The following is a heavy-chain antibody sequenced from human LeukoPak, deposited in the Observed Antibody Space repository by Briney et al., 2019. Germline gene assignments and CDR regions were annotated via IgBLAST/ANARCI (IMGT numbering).Heavy chain of an antibody. V-gene: IGHV3-7*01. D-gene: IGHD1-26*01. CDR1: GFTFSSYW. CDR3: ARGGELLRPADY. Sequence: PGRSLRLSCAASGFTFSSYWMSWVRQDPGKGLEWVSNMNQDGSEKYYVDSVRGRFTISRDNAKNSLYLQMNNLRAEDTAVYYCARGGELLRPADYWGQGTLVTVSS. CDR2: MNQDGSEK. J-gene: IGHJ4*02.